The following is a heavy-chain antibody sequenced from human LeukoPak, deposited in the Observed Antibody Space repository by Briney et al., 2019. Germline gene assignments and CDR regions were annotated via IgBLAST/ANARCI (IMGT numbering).Heavy chain of an antibody. J-gene: IGHJ4*02. Sequence: PGGSLRLSCAASRFTFSSYTMNWVRQAPGKGLEWVANINQDGSAKYYVDSVKGRFTFSRDNAMNSLFLQMNSLRAEDTAVYYCARDVHGGAFDYWGQGTLVTVSS. CDR1: RFTFSSYT. CDR3: ARDVHGGAFDY. D-gene: IGHD4-23*01. CDR2: INQDGSAK. V-gene: IGHV3-7*01.